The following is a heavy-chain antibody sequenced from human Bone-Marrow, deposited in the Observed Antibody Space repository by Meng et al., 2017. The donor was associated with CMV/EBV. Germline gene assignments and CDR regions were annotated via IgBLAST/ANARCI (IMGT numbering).Heavy chain of an antibody. V-gene: IGHV4-4*07. D-gene: IGHD1-14*01. CDR1: GGSLRSYS. CDR3: ARDDRVHGFDP. Sequence: LTCTVSGGSLRSYSWSWIRQPAGKGLGWIGRIYTSGSTNYSPSLKSRVTMSVDTSKNQFSLKLSSVTAADTAVYYCARDDRVHGFDPWGQGTLVTVSS. CDR2: IYTSGST. J-gene: IGHJ5*02.